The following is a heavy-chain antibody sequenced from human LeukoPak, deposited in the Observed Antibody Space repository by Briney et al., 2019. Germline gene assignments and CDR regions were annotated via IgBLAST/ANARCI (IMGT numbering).Heavy chain of an antibody. Sequence: SVKVSCKASGGTFSSYAISWERQAPGQGLEWMGGIIPIFGTANYAQKFQGRVTITADESTSTAYMELSSLRSEDTAVYYCARDGLSATVSSYNWFDPWGQGTLVTVSS. J-gene: IGHJ5*02. CDR3: ARDGLSATVSSYNWFDP. CDR2: IIPIFGTA. CDR1: GGTFSSYA. D-gene: IGHD4-11*01. V-gene: IGHV1-69*13.